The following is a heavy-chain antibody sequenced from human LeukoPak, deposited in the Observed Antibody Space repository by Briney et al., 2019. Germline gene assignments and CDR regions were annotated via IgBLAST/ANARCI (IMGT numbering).Heavy chain of an antibody. CDR1: GYTFTGYY. CDR3: ARDEGQGSYDY. J-gene: IGHJ4*02. Sequence: ASVKVSCKASGYTFTGYYMRWVRQAPGQGLEWMGWINPNSGGTNYAQKFQGRVTMTRGTSISTAYMELSRLRSDDTAVYYCARDEGQGSYDYWGQGTLVAVSS. V-gene: IGHV1-2*02. D-gene: IGHD1-26*01. CDR2: INPNSGGT.